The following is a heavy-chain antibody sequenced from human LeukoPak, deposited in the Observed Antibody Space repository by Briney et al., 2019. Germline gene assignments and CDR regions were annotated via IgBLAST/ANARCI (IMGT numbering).Heavy chain of an antibody. CDR3: AKQRAGRYDILTGYYRPHYFDY. Sequence: GGSLRLSCAASGFTFSSYAMSWVRQAPGKGLEWVAVISYDGSNKYYADSVKGRFTISRDNSKNTLYLQMNSLRAEDTAVYYCAKQRAGRYDILTGYYRPHYFDYWGQGTLVTVSS. CDR1: GFTFSSYA. J-gene: IGHJ4*02. V-gene: IGHV3-30*18. CDR2: ISYDGSNK. D-gene: IGHD3-9*01.